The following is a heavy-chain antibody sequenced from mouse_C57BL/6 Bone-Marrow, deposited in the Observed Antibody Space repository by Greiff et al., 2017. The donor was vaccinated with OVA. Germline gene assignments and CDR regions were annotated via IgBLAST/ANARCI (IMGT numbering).Heavy chain of an antibody. Sequence: QVQLKQPGAELVMPGASVKLSCKASGYTFTSYWMHWVKQRPGQGLEWIGEIDPSDSYTNYNQKFKGKSTLTVDKSSSTAYMQLSSLTSEDSAVYCGARGGRGGFAYWGQGTLVTVSA. CDR1: GYTFTSYW. J-gene: IGHJ3*01. D-gene: IGHD3-3*01. V-gene: IGHV1-69*01. CDR3: ARGGRGGFAY. CDR2: IDPSDSYT.